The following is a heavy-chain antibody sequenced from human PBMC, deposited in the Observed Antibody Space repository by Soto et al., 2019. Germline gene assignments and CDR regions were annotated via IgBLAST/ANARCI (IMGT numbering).Heavy chain of an antibody. CDR2: IWYDGSSQ. J-gene: IGHJ6*02. CDR3: ARDMDSNYDGMDV. CDR1: GFTFRNSG. V-gene: IGHV3-33*01. Sequence: QVNLVQSGGGLVQPGRSLRISCEASGFTFRNSGMEWIRQAPGKGLEWVARIWYDGSSQYYADSVKGRFTISRDNSKNTLYMEMNSVRVEDTAVYYCARDMDSNYDGMDVWGQGTTVIVSS. D-gene: IGHD4-4*01.